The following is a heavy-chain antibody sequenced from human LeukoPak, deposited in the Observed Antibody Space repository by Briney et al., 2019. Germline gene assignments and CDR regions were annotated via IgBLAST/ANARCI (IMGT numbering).Heavy chain of an antibody. Sequence: GGSLSLACAASGFTLSSYAMSWVRQAPGKGLEWVSAISISGENTYYADSVKGRFTISRDTSRNTLYLQMHSLRAEDTAVYYSARLISTSSSRFSDYWGQGTLVTVSS. V-gene: IGHV3-23*01. J-gene: IGHJ4*02. CDR1: GFTLSSYA. D-gene: IGHD6-6*01. CDR3: ARLISTSSSRFSDY. CDR2: ISISGENT.